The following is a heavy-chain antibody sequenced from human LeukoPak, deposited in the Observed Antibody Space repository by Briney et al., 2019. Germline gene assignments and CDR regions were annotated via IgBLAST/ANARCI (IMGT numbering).Heavy chain of an antibody. CDR3: ARGGIVVVPAAPHLVYYYYGMDV. Sequence: PSETLSLTCTVSGGSISSYYWSWIRQPPGKGLEWIGYIYYSGSTNYNPSLKSRVTISVDTSKNQVSLKLSSVTAADTAVYYCARGGIVVVPAAPHLVYYYYGMDVWGQGTTVTVSS. CDR2: IYYSGST. V-gene: IGHV4-59*01. CDR1: GGSISSYY. D-gene: IGHD2-2*01. J-gene: IGHJ6*02.